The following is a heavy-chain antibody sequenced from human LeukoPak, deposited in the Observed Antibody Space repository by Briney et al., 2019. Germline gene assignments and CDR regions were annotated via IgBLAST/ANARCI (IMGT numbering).Heavy chain of an antibody. CDR1: GDSVSSTTAA. J-gene: IGHJ6*03. V-gene: IGHV6-1*01. CDR3: ASGPQVVGYHYIDV. D-gene: IGHD2-15*01. CDR2: TYYRSKWYN. Sequence: SQTLSLTCAISGDSVSSTTAAWNWIRHSPSRGLEWLGRTYYRSKWYNEYIVTVKSRITINPDTSKNQFSLQLNSVTPEDTAVYYCASGPQVVGYHYIDVWATGTTVTVSS.